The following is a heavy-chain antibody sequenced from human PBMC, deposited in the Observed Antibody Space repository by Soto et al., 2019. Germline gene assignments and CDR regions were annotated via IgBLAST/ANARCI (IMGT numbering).Heavy chain of an antibody. CDR3: ARARTPPGYCSGGSCYAFDI. D-gene: IGHD2-15*01. V-gene: IGHV1-8*02. J-gene: IGHJ3*02. Sequence: ASVKVSCKASGYTFTSYDINWVRQATGQGLEWMGWMNPNSGNTGYAQKFQGRVTMTRNTSISTAYMELSSLRSEDTAVYYCARARTPPGYCSGGSCYAFDIWGQGTMVTVSS. CDR1: GYTFTSYD. CDR2: MNPNSGNT.